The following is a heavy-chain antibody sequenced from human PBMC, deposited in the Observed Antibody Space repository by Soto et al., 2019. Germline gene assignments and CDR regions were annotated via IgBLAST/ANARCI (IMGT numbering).Heavy chain of an antibody. J-gene: IGHJ4*02. CDR1: GFTFKNYG. CDR3: ARDLSDY. Sequence: QVQLVESGGGVVQPGTSLRLSCAASGFTFKNYGMHWVRQAPGKGLEWVAIVYYDGSNQYYADSVKGRFTISRDNSKNPRYLQMNRLRVSETAMYYCARDLSDYWGQGTLVTVSS. CDR2: VYYDGSNQ. V-gene: IGHV3-33*01.